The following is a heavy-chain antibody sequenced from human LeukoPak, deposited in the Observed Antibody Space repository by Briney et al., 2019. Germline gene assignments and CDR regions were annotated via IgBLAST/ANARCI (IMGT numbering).Heavy chain of an antibody. CDR3: ARGYSSGLHFDY. D-gene: IGHD6-19*01. V-gene: IGHV3-33*01. CDR2: IWYDGSNK. J-gene: IGHJ4*02. Sequence: GGSLRLSCAASGFTFSSYGMHWVRQAPGKGLEWVAVIWYDGSNKYYADSVKGRFTISRDNAKNTLYLQMNSLRAEDTAVYYCARGYSSGLHFDYWGQGTLVTVSS. CDR1: GFTFSSYG.